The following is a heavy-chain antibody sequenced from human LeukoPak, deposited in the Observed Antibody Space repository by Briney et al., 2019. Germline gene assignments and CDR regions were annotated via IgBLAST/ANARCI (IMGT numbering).Heavy chain of an antibody. D-gene: IGHD6-19*01. Sequence: PSETLSLTCAVYGGSFSGYYWSWIRQPPGKGLEWIGEINHSGSTNYNPSLKSRVTISVDTSKNQFSLKLSSVTAADTAVYYCARDAVAGRYFVYYYCYYGMDVWGQGTTVTVSS. J-gene: IGHJ6*02. CDR3: ARDAVAGRYFVYYYCYYGMDV. CDR2: INHSGST. V-gene: IGHV4-34*01. CDR1: GGSFSGYY.